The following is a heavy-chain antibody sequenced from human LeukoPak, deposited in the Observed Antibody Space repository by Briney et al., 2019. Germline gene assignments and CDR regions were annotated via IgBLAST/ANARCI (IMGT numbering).Heavy chain of an antibody. J-gene: IGHJ4*02. CDR3: TTPYSSSYFDY. CDR2: IKSKTDGGTT. Sequence: GGSLRLSCAASGFTFSNAWMSWVRQAPGKGLEWVGRIKSKTDGGTTDYATPVKGRFTISRDDSKNTLYLQMNSLKTEDTAVYYCTTPYSSSYFDYWGQGTLVTVSS. V-gene: IGHV3-15*01. CDR1: GFTFSNAW. D-gene: IGHD6-13*01.